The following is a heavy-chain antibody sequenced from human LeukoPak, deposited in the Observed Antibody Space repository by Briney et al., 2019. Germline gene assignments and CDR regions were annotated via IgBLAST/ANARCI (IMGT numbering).Heavy chain of an antibody. Sequence: SVKVSCKASGGTFSSYAISWVRQAPGQGLEWMGGIIPIFGTANYAQKFQGRVTITTDESTSTAYMELSSLRSEDTAVYYCARDDSGFNWFDPWGQGTLVTVSS. D-gene: IGHD3-10*01. V-gene: IGHV1-69*05. CDR1: GGTFSSYA. CDR3: ARDDSGFNWFDP. CDR2: IIPIFGTA. J-gene: IGHJ5*02.